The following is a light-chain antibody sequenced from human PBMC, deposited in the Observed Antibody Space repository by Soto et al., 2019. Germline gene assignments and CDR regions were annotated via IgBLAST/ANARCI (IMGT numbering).Light chain of an antibody. Sequence: QAVVTQPASVSGSPGQSITISCTGTSSDVGRYKYVSWYQQHPGKAPKVMIYDVSYRPSGVSNRFSGSKSGITASLTISGLQAEDEADYYCSSYTDNHTLVFGGGTKLTVL. J-gene: IGLJ2*01. CDR2: DVS. CDR1: SSDVGRYKY. V-gene: IGLV2-14*01. CDR3: SSYTDNHTLV.